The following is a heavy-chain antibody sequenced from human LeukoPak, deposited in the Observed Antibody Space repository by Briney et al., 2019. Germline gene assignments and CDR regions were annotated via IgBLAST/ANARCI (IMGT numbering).Heavy chain of an antibody. CDR3: ARARSGVVFDY. CDR1: GFTFSSYS. CDR2: ISSSSSYI. J-gene: IGHJ4*02. D-gene: IGHD2-15*01. Sequence: GGSLRLSCAASGFTFSSYSMNWVRQAPGKGLEWVSSISSSSSYIYYADSVKGRFTISRDNAKNSLYLQMNSLRAGDTAVYYCARARSGVVFDYWGQGTLVTVSS. V-gene: IGHV3-21*01.